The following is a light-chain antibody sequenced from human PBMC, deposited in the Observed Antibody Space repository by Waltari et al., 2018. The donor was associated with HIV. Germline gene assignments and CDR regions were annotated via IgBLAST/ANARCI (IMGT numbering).Light chain of an antibody. CDR3: QCNDPTNYVV. CDR2: DDK. V-gene: IGLV6-57*01. CDR1: SGSIARNY. Sequence: FMLTQPHSVSESPGKTITISCTRRSGSIARNYVQWYQHRTGTSPTAVAIDDKQGPSGVPDRFSATIDSSSNSAYLTISGLKTEDEADYYCQCNDPTNYVVFGGGTHLTVL. J-gene: IGLJ2*01.